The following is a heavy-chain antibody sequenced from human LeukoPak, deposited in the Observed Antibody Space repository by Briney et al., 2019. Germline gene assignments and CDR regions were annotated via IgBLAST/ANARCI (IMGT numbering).Heavy chain of an antibody. CDR2: ISGSGGST. CDR1: GFTFSSYA. J-gene: IGHJ4*02. D-gene: IGHD6-19*01. Sequence: GGSLRLSCAASGFTFSSYAMSWVRQAPGKGLEWVSAISGSGGSTYYADSVKGRLTISRDNSRNTLYLQMNSLRADDTAVYYCAKDHGVAVAGMYYWGQGTLVTVSS. V-gene: IGHV3-23*01. CDR3: AKDHGVAVAGMYY.